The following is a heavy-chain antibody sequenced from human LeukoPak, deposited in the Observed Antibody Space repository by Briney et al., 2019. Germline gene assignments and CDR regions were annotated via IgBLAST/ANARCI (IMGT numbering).Heavy chain of an antibody. CDR2: ISAYNGNT. D-gene: IGHD3-10*01. Sequence: APVKVSCKASGYTFTSYGISWVRQAPGQGLEWMGWISAYNGNTNYARKLQGRVTMTTDTSTSTAYMELRSLRSDDTAVYYCAKFTRTLVRGALVNWGQGTLVTVSS. CDR3: AKFTRTLVRGALVN. CDR1: GYTFTSYG. J-gene: IGHJ4*02. V-gene: IGHV1-18*01.